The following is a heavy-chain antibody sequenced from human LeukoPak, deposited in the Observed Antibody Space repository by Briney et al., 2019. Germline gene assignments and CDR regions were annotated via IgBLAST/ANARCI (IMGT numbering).Heavy chain of an antibody. CDR1: GGTFSSYA. CDR3: ARDDDFWSGYI. D-gene: IGHD3-3*01. Sequence: ASVKVSCKASGGTFSSYAISWVRQAPGQGLEWMGWISAYNGNTNYAQKLQGRVTMTTDTSTSTAYMELRSLRSDDTAVYYCARDDDFWSGYIWGQGTLVTVSS. V-gene: IGHV1-18*01. J-gene: IGHJ4*02. CDR2: ISAYNGNT.